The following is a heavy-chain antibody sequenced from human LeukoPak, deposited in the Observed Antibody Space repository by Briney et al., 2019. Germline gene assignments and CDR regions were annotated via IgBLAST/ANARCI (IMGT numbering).Heavy chain of an antibody. CDR1: GYSFTNYW. V-gene: IGHV5-10-1*01. CDR3: ARHTISDY. Sequence: PGESLKISCKGSGYSFTNYWIGWVRQMPGKGLEWMGRIDPSDSYTNYNPSFQGHVTISADKSISTAYLQWSSLMASDTAMYYCARHTISDYWGQGTQVTVSS. D-gene: IGHD3-10*01. CDR2: IDPSDSYT. J-gene: IGHJ4*02.